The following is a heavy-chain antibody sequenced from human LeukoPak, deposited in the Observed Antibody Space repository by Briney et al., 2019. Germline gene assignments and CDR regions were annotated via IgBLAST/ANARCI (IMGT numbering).Heavy chain of an antibody. J-gene: IGHJ5*02. Sequence: AGGSLRLSCAASGFTFSRYGMHWVRQAPGKGLEWVSSISSSSSYIYYADSVKGRFTISRDNAKNSLYLQMNSLRAEDTAVYYCARDEANWFDPWGQGTLVTVPS. CDR1: GFTFSRYG. CDR3: ARDEANWFDP. CDR2: ISSSSSYI. V-gene: IGHV3-21*01.